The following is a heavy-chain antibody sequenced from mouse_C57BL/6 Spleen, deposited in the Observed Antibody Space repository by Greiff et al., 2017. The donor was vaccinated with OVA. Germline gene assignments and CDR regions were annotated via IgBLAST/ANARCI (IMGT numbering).Heavy chain of an antibody. CDR2: IWGDGST. D-gene: IGHD2-1*01. J-gene: IGHJ4*01. V-gene: IGHV2-3*01. Sequence: QVQLKESGPGLVAPSQSLSITCTVSGFSLTSYGVSWVRQPPGKGLEWLGVIWGDGSTNDHSALISRLSISQDNSKSQVFLTLNIQHTDDTATYYGASFCGNYVYYYAMDDWGQGTSGTVSS. CDR1: GFSLTSYG. CDR3: ASFCGNYVYYYAMDD.